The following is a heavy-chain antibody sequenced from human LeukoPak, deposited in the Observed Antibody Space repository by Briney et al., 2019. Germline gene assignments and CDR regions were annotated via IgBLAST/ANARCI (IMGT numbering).Heavy chain of an antibody. CDR1: GYSISSGYY. CDR3: ARDLFLAAASWFDP. CDR2: IYHSGST. J-gene: IGHJ5*02. Sequence: MASETLSLTCTVSGYSISSGYYWGWIRQPPGKGLEWIGSIYHSGSTYYNPSLKSRVTISVDTSKNQFSLKLSSVTAADTAVYYCARDLFLAAASWFDPWGQGTLVTVPS. V-gene: IGHV4-38-2*02. D-gene: IGHD6-13*01.